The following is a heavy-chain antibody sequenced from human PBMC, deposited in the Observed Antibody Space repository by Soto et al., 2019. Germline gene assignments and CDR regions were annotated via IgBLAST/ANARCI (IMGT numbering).Heavy chain of an antibody. D-gene: IGHD3-10*01. CDR1: GFTFSSYG. CDR3: ARDPGSRSRSGGMDV. CDR2: IWYDGSNK. Sequence: PGGSLRLSCAASGFTFSSYGMHWVRQAPGKGLEWVAVIWYDGSNKYYADSVKGRFTISRDNSKNTLYLQMNSLRAEDTAVYYCARDPGSRSRSGGMDVWGQGTTVTVSS. V-gene: IGHV3-33*01. J-gene: IGHJ6*02.